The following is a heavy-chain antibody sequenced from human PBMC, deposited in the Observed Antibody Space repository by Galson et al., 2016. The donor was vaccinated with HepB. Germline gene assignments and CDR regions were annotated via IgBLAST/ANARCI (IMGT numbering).Heavy chain of an antibody. CDR1: GFTFSRYT. CDR2: ISTSSTYI. Sequence: SLRLSCAASGFTFSRYTMNWVRRAPGKGLEWVSSISTSSTYIYYADSMKGRFTISRDNAKKSLYLQMSSPRAEDTAVYYCARESSGYDYDFDIWGQGTMVTVSS. CDR3: ARESSGYDYDFDI. D-gene: IGHD5-12*01. J-gene: IGHJ3*02. V-gene: IGHV3-21*01.